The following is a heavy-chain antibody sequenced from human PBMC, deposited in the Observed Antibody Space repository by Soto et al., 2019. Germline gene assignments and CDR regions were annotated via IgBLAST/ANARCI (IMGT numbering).Heavy chain of an antibody. V-gene: IGHV3-33*01. CDR2: IWYDGSNK. J-gene: IGHJ4*02. Sequence: ESGGGVVQPGRSLRLSCAASGFTFSSYGMHWVRQAPGKGLEWVAVIWYDGSNKYYADSVKGRFTISRDNSKNTLYLQMNSLRAEDTAVYYCARDRARTTVYFDYWGQGTLVTVSS. CDR1: GFTFSSYG. D-gene: IGHD4-4*01. CDR3: ARDRARTTVYFDY.